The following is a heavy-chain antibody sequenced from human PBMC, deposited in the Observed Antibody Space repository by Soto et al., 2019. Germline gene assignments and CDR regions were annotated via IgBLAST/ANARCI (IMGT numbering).Heavy chain of an antibody. CDR3: AKDLKVEVDYGMDA. D-gene: IGHD2-2*01. CDR2: ISYDGSNK. Sequence: APGKGLEWVAVISYDGSNKYYADSVKGRFTISRDNSKNTLYLQMNSLRAEDTAVYYFAKDLKVEVDYGMDASGQVTTFTV. J-gene: IGHJ6*02. V-gene: IGHV3-30*18.